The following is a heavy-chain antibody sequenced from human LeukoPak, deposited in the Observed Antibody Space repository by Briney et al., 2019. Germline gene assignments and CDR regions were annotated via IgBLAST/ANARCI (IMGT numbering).Heavy chain of an antibody. CDR2: INPNSGGT. V-gene: IGHV1-2*02. Sequence: ASVKVSCKASGYTFTGYYMHWVRQAPGQGLEWMGWINPNSGGTNYAQKFQGGVTMTRDTSISTAYMELSRLRSDDTAVYYCARDYLYYDSSGYYPYYFDYWGQGTLVTVSS. CDR1: GYTFTGYY. D-gene: IGHD3-22*01. CDR3: ARDYLYYDSSGYYPYYFDY. J-gene: IGHJ4*02.